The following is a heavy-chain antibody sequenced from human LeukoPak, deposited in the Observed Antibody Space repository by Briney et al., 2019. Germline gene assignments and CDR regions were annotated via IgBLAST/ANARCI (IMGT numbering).Heavy chain of an antibody. CDR3: ARRPTPSSSYYYYYMDA. Sequence: GASVKVSCKASGYTFTGYYMHWVRQAPGQGLEWMGWINPNSGGTNYAQKFQGRVTMTRDTSISTAYMELSRLRSDDTAVYYCARRPTPSSSYYYYYMDAWGKGTTVTVSS. J-gene: IGHJ6*03. CDR2: INPNSGGT. D-gene: IGHD6-6*01. V-gene: IGHV1-2*02. CDR1: GYTFTGYY.